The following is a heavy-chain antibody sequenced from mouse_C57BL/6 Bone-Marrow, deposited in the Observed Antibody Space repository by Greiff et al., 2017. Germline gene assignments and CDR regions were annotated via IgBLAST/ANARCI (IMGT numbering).Heavy chain of an antibody. D-gene: IGHD2-5*01. CDR3: ARGGSNHYYAMDY. J-gene: IGHJ4*01. V-gene: IGHV1-81*01. CDR1: GYTFTSYG. Sequence: QVQLQQSGAELARPGASVKLSCKASGYTFTSYGISWVKQRTGQGLEWIGEIYPRSGNTYYHEKFKGNATLTADKFYSTAYMELRSLTSEDSAVYFCARGGSNHYYAMDYWGQGTSVTVSS. CDR2: IYPRSGNT.